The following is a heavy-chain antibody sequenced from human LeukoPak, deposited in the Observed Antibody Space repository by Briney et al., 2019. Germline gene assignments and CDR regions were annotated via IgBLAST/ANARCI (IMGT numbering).Heavy chain of an antibody. CDR2: IYYSGST. CDR1: GGSLSNYY. D-gene: IGHD1-26*01. CDR3: ARHGVEATPDYYYMDV. V-gene: IGHV4-39*01. Sequence: SETLSLTCTVYGGSLSNYYWSWIRQPPGKGLEWIGSIYYSGSTYYNPSLKSRVTISVDTSKNQLSLKLSSVTAADTAVYYCARHGVEATPDYYYMDVWGKGTTVTVSS. J-gene: IGHJ6*03.